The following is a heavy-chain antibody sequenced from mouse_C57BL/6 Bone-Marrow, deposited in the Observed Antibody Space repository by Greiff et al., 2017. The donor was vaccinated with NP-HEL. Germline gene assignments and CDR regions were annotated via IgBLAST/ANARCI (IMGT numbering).Heavy chain of an antibody. J-gene: IGHJ2*01. Sequence: QVQLQQPGAELVKPGASVKLSCKASGYTFTSYWMQWVKQRPGQGLEWIGEIDPSDSYTNYNQKFKGKATLTVDTSSSTAYMQLSSLTSEDSAVYYCARRGYDGRPYFDYWGQGTTLTVSS. D-gene: IGHD2-14*01. CDR1: GYTFTSYW. CDR2: IDPSDSYT. CDR3: ARRGYDGRPYFDY. V-gene: IGHV1-50*01.